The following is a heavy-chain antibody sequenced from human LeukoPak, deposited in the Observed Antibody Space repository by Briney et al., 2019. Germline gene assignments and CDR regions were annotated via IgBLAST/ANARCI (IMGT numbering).Heavy chain of an antibody. D-gene: IGHD1-26*01. CDR1: GYIYTSSG. J-gene: IGHJ4*01. CDR2: ISGYSGKT. V-gene: IGHV1-18*01. Sequence: ASVKVSCKSSGYIYTSSGISWVRQAPGQGLEGVGWISGYSGKTQYAQKIEDRLTMTTNTSTGTAAMELRSIRSDDTAVYYCGRHAGWAVPYYFDYWGQGTLITVSS. CDR3: GRHAGWAVPYYFDY.